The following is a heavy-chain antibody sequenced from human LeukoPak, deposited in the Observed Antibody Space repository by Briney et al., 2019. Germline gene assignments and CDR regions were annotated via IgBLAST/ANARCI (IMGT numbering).Heavy chain of an antibody. D-gene: IGHD5-18*01. J-gene: IGHJ6*02. CDR3: ARDLVGYSYGSWDRAPDV. V-gene: IGHV4-30-4*01. CDR2: IYYSGST. Sequence: WIRQPPGKGLEWIGYIYYSGSTYYNPSLKSRVTISVDTSKNQFSLKLSSVTAADTAVYYCARDLVGYSYGSWDRAPDVWGQGTTVTVSS.